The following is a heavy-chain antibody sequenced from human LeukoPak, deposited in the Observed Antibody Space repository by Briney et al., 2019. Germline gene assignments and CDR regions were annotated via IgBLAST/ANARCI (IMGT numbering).Heavy chain of an antibody. CDR3: ARHRNYYDSSGYHDY. Sequence: PSETLSLTCAVSGYSISSSYYWGWIRQPPGKGLEWIGSIYYSGSTYYNPSLKSRVTISVDTSKNQFSLKLSSVTAADTAVYYCARHRNYYDSSGYHDYWGQGTLVTVSS. V-gene: IGHV4-39*01. J-gene: IGHJ4*02. CDR1: GYSISSSYY. D-gene: IGHD3-22*01. CDR2: IYYSGST.